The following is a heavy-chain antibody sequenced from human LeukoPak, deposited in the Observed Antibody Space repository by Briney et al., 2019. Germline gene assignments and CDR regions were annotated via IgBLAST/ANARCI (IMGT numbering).Heavy chain of an antibody. CDR3: ARAPGGDY. D-gene: IGHD3-16*01. CDR1: GNTFTNYA. CDR2: INSGNGNT. V-gene: IGHV1-3*01. J-gene: IGHJ4*02. Sequence: GASVKVFCKASGNTFTNYAIHWVPQDPAQRLESMIWINSGNGNTKYSQKFQSRVTITRDTSASTVYMEVSSLRSEDTAVYYCARAPGGDYWGQGTLVTVSS.